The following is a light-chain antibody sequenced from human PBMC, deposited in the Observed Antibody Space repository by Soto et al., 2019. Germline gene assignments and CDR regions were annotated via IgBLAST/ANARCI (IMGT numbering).Light chain of an antibody. Sequence: QPVLTQPASVSGSPGQSITISCTGSNSDIGAYNYVSWYQQHPGKAPKLVIYDVTNRPSGVSNRFSGSKSGNTASLTISGLQTEDEADYYCSSFTTSSTLVFGGGTKLTVL. CDR1: NSDIGAYNY. J-gene: IGLJ2*01. V-gene: IGLV2-14*01. CDR3: SSFTTSSTLV. CDR2: DVT.